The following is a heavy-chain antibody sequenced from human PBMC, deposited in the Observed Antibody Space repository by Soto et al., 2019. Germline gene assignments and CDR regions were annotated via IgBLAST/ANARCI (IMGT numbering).Heavy chain of an antibody. CDR2: IYHSGST. V-gene: IGHV4-59*12. D-gene: IGHD5-18*01. Sequence: SETLSLTCTVSGGSISSYYWSWIRQPPGKGLEWIGYIYHSGSTYYNPSLKSRVTISVDRSKNQFSLKLSSVTAADTAVYYCARDRGSYGYFWFDPWGQGTLVTVSS. J-gene: IGHJ5*02. CDR1: GGSISSYY. CDR3: ARDRGSYGYFWFDP.